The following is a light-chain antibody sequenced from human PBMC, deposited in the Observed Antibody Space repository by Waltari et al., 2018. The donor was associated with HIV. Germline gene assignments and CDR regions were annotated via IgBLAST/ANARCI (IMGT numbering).Light chain of an antibody. Sequence: QSALTQPASVSGSPGQSIAISCTGTSSDVGGYDIVTWYQQHPGKAPKLLIYEVNRRPAEISDRFSGSKSGNTASLTISGLQADDEADYYCGSYAGSSTFVVFGGGTKLTVL. CDR1: SSDVGGYDI. J-gene: IGLJ2*01. V-gene: IGLV2-23*02. CDR3: GSYAGSSTFVV. CDR2: EVN.